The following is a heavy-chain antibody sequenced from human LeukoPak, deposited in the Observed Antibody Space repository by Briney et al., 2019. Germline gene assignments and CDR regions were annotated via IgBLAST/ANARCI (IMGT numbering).Heavy chain of an antibody. D-gene: IGHD6-19*01. V-gene: IGHV3-21*05. CDR1: GFTFSSFE. CDR2: ISSSSSYI. J-gene: IGHJ4*02. CDR3: AREQRTDSSGRGLHY. Sequence: MTGGSLRLSCAASGFTFSSFEMNWVRQAPGKGLEWASYISSSSSYIYYADSVKGRFTISRDNAKISLYLQMNSLRAEDTAVYYCAREQRTDSSGRGLHYWGQGTLVTVSS.